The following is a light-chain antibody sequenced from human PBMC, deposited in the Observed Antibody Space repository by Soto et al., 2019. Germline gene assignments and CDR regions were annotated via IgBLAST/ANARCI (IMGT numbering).Light chain of an antibody. V-gene: IGLV4-69*01. J-gene: IGLJ3*02. Sequence: QTVVTQSPSASASLGASVKLTCTLTSGHSIYAFAWHQQQPEKGPRFLMKLNNDGSHTKGDGIPDRFSGSSSGAEWYLTISSLQSVDEADYYCQTWATGPWVFGGGTKVTVL. CDR1: SGHSIYA. CDR3: QTWATGPWV. CDR2: LNNDGSH.